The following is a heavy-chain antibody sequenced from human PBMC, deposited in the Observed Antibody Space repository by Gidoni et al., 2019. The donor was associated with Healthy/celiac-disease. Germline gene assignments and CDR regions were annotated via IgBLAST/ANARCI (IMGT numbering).Heavy chain of an antibody. D-gene: IGHD6-19*01. J-gene: IGHJ6*02. CDR3: ARDRGAVADYYYYGMDV. V-gene: IGHV4-31*03. CDR1: GGSISSGGYY. Sequence: QVQLQESGPGLVKPSQTLSLTCTVSGGSISSGGYYWSWIRQHPGQGLEWIGYIYYSGSTYYNPSLKSRVTISVDTSKNQFSLKLSSVTAADTAVYYCARDRGAVADYYYYGMDVWGQGTTVTVSS. CDR2: IYYSGST.